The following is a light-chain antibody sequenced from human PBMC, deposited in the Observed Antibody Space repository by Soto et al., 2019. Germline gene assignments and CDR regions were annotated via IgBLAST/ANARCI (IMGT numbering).Light chain of an antibody. Sequence: AIRMTQSPSSFSASTGDRVTITCRASQGISSYLAWYQQKPRKAPKLLIYAASTLQSGVTSRFSGSGSGTDFTLTISCLQSEDFATYYCQQYYSYPPTFGQGTKLEIK. CDR1: QGISSY. CDR3: QQYYSYPPT. V-gene: IGKV1-8*01. CDR2: AAS. J-gene: IGKJ2*01.